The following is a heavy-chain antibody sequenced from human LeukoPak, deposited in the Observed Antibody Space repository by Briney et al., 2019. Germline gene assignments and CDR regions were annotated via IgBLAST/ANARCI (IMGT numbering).Heavy chain of an antibody. D-gene: IGHD6-6*01. CDR1: GYTFTSYG. V-gene: IGHV1-18*01. CDR2: ISAYNGNT. Sequence: ASVTVSFKGSGYTFTSYGISWVRQAPGQGREWMGWISAYNGNTNYAQKLQGRVTITTDTSTSTAYMELRSLRSDDTAVYYCARVRTEYSSSSALDYWGQGTLVTVSS. CDR3: ARVRTEYSSSSALDY. J-gene: IGHJ4*02.